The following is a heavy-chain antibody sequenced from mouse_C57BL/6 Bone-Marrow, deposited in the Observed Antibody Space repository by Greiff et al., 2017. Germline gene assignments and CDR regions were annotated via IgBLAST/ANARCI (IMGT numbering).Heavy chain of an antibody. V-gene: IGHV14-3*01. CDR2: IDPANGNT. CDR1: GFNFKNTY. J-gene: IGHJ2*01. CDR3: ASICNDCGVDY. Sequence: VQLQQSVAELVRPGASVKLSCTASGFNFKNTYMHWVKQRPEQGLEWIGRIDPANGNTKYAPKFQGKATITADTSSNTAYLQLSSLTSEDTAVYYCASICNDCGVDYWGQGTTLTVSA. D-gene: IGHD2-4*01.